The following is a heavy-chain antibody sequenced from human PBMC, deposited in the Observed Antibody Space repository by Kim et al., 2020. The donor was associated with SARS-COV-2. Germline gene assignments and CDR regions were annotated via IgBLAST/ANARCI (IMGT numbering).Heavy chain of an antibody. J-gene: IGHJ5*02. CDR3: ARSTGGVRGDDWFDP. D-gene: IGHD3-10*01. CDR1: GFTFSSYA. CDR2: ISYDGSNK. Sequence: GGSLRLSCAASGFTFSSYAMHWVRQAPGKGLEWVAVISYDGSNKYYADSVKGRFTISRDNSKNTLYLQMNSLRAEDTAVYYCARSTGGVRGDDWFDPWG. V-gene: IGHV3-30*04.